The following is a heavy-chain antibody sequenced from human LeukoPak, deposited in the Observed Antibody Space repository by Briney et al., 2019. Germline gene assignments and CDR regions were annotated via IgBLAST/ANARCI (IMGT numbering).Heavy chain of an antibody. D-gene: IGHD3-3*01. Sequence: GGSLRLSCEASGLTVSSNYMTWVRQAPGKGLEWVASIKHDGSEKYYVDSVRGRFTISRDNTMNSLYLQMSSLRAEDTAVYYCATDRGWRTSGYYLYYFEYWGQGTLVTYSS. V-gene: IGHV3-7*01. CDR1: GLTVSSNY. J-gene: IGHJ4*02. CDR3: ATDRGWRTSGYYLYYFEY. CDR2: IKHDGSEK.